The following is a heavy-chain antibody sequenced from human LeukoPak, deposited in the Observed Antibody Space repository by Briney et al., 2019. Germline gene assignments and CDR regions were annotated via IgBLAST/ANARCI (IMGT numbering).Heavy chain of an antibody. D-gene: IGHD6-13*01. CDR3: ARALGGSSWYENAFDI. J-gene: IGHJ3*02. CDR2: IYYSGST. V-gene: IGHV4-59*01. CDR1: GGSIRSYY. Sequence: PSETLSLTCTVSGGSIRSYYWSWIRQPPGKGLEWIGYIYYSGSTNYNLSLKSRVTISVDTSKNQFSLKLSSVTAADTAVYYCARALGGSSWYENAFDIWGQGTMVTVSS.